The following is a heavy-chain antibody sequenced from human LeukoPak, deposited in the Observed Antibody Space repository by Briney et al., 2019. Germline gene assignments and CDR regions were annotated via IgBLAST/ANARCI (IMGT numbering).Heavy chain of an antibody. D-gene: IGHD2-21*02. CDR1: GFIFSRYW. Sequence: GGSLRLSCAASGFIFSRYWMNWVRQAPGKGPVWVSRINSDGSSTSYADSVKGRFTISRDNAKNTLYLQMNSLRAEDTAVYYCARDRRYCGGDCYTFDYWGQGTRVTVSS. CDR3: ARDRRYCGGDCYTFDY. V-gene: IGHV3-74*01. CDR2: INSDGSST. J-gene: IGHJ4*02.